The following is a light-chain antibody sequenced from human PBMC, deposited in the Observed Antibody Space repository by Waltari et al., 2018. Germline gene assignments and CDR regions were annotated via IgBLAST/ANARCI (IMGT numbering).Light chain of an antibody. V-gene: IGLV2-23*02. CDR3: SSYAGANLVK. Sequence: QSALTQPAPVSGSPGQSTITSGTGTSSEIGTSSLVSWYQQHPGKAPKLIIYEFNERPSGVSDRFSGSKSGNTASLAISGLQTEDEADYYCSSYAGANLVKFGGGTKLTVL. CDR1: SSEIGTSSL. CDR2: EFN. J-gene: IGLJ2*01.